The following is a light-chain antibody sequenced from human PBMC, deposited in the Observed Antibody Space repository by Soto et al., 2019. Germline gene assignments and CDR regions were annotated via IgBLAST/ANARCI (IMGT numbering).Light chain of an antibody. Sequence: QSALTQPASVSGSPGQSITISCTGTRSDVGSYNLVSWYQQHPGKAPKLMIYEGTKRPSGVSNRFSGSKSGNTDSLTISGLQAEDEADYYCCSYAGSNTGVCGGGTKLTVL. CDR1: RSDVGSYNL. J-gene: IGLJ3*02. V-gene: IGLV2-23*01. CDR3: CSYAGSNTGV. CDR2: EGT.